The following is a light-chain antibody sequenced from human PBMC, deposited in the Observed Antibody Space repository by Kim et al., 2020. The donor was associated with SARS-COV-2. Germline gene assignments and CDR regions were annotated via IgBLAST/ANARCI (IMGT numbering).Light chain of an antibody. CDR2: DVS. CDR1: SSDVGGYNY. Sequence: PGQSITSSCTGTSSDVGGYNYVSWYQQHPGKAPKLVIYDVSKRPSGVSKRFSGSKSGNTASLTISGLQAEDEADYYCSSYTSSSRVFGGGTQLTVL. J-gene: IGLJ3*02. V-gene: IGLV2-14*04. CDR3: SSYTSSSRV.